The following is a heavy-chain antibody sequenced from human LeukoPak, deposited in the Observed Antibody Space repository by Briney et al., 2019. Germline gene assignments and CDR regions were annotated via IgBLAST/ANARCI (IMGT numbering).Heavy chain of an antibody. V-gene: IGHV3-21*01. D-gene: IGHD6-19*01. Sequence: GGSLRLSCAVSELTSRDYFVNWVRQAPGQGLEWVSSISSSSTYIYYAESVKGRFTISRDNAKNSVYLQMNSLRVDDTAVYYCARGVGNSGFLDYWGQGTVVTVSS. CDR1: ELTSRDYF. J-gene: IGHJ4*02. CDR2: ISSSSTYI. CDR3: ARGVGNSGFLDY.